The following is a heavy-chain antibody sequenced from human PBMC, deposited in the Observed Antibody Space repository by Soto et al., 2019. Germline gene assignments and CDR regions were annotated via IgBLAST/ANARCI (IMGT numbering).Heavy chain of an antibody. V-gene: IGHV3-30-3*01. J-gene: IGHJ4*02. Sequence: QVQLVESGGGVVQPGRSLRLSCAAYGFTFSSYAMHWVRQAPGKGLEWVAVISYDGSNKYYADSVKGRFTSSRDNSKNTLYLQMNSLRAEDTAVYYCARENRGSGWYDYWGQGTLVTVSS. D-gene: IGHD6-19*01. CDR2: ISYDGSNK. CDR3: ARENRGSGWYDY. CDR1: GFTFSSYA.